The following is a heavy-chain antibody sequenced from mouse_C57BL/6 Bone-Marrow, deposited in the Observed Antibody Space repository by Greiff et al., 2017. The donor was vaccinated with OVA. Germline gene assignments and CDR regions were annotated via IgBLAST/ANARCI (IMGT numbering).Heavy chain of an antibody. CDR1: GYTFTSYW. J-gene: IGHJ4*01. CDR3: ARGNITTVVDAMDY. V-gene: IGHV1-64*01. Sequence: QVQLQQPGAELVKPGASVKLSCKASGYTFTSYWMHWVKQRPGQGLEWIGMIYPNSGSTNYNEKFKSKATLTVDKSSSTAYMQLSSLTSEDSAVYYCARGNITTVVDAMDYWGQGTSVTVSS. CDR2: IYPNSGST. D-gene: IGHD1-1*01.